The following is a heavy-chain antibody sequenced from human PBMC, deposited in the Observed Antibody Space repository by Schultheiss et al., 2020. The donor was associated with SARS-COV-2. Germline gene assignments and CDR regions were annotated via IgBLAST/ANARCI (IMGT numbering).Heavy chain of an antibody. CDR2: ISSSSSYI. J-gene: IGHJ4*02. CDR1: GFTFSDYY. Sequence: GGSLRLSCAASGFTFSDYYMSWIRQAPGKGLEWVSSISSSSSYIYYADSVKGRFTISRDNAKNSLYLQMNSLRAEDTAVYYCARSQGIAAAGNYWGQGTLVTVSS. D-gene: IGHD6-13*01. CDR3: ARSQGIAAAGNY. V-gene: IGHV3-11*06.